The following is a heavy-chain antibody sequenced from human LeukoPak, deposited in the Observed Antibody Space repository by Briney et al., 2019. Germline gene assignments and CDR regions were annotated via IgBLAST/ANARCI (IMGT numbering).Heavy chain of an antibody. CDR1: GGSISSYY. CDR2: IYYSGST. V-gene: IGHV4-59*01. D-gene: IGHD3-22*01. Sequence: SETLSLTCTVSGGSISSYYWSWIRQPAGKGLEWIGYIYYSGSTNYNPSLKSRVTISVDTSKNQFSLKLSSATAADTAVYYCARVRYYYDSSGYSYFDYWGQGTLVTVSS. J-gene: IGHJ4*02. CDR3: ARVRYYYDSSGYSYFDY.